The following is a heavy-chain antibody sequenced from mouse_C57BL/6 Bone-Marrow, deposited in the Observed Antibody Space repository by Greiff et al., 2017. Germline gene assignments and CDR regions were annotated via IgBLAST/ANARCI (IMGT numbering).Heavy chain of an antibody. CDR1: GFNIKDDY. V-gene: IGHV14-4*01. Sequence: VHVKQSGAELVRPGASVKLSCTASGFNIKDDYMHWVKQRPEQGLAWIGWIDPENGDTEYASKFQGKATITADTSSNTASLQRSSLTSEDTAVYYCTTPYYGSSYDAYWGQGTLVTVSA. D-gene: IGHD1-1*01. CDR2: IDPENGDT. CDR3: TTPYYGSSYDAY. J-gene: IGHJ3*01.